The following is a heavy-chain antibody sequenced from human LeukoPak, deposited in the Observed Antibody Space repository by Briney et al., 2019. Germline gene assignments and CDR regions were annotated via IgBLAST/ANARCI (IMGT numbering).Heavy chain of an antibody. J-gene: IGHJ6*02. Sequence: GGSLRLSCSASGFTFSNYKMNWVRQAPGKGLEWVSSISSSSSYIYYADSMKGRFTVSRDNAKNSLFLQMNSLRAEDTAVYCCARERLVVVGDAYYYYGMDVWGQGTTVTVSS. CDR1: GFTFSNYK. D-gene: IGHD2-2*01. CDR3: ARERLVVVGDAYYYYGMDV. CDR2: ISSSSSYI. V-gene: IGHV3-21*01.